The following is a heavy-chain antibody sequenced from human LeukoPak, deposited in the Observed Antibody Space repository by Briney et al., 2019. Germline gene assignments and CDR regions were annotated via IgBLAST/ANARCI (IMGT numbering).Heavy chain of an antibody. CDR1: GFTFSNSV. CDR3: ARGFRVNPPFDY. V-gene: IGHV3-23*01. CDR2: ISASGGTT. J-gene: IGHJ4*02. D-gene: IGHD3-22*01. Sequence: PGGSLRLSCAASGFTFSNSVMSWVRQAPGKGLEWVSGISASGGTTYYADSVKGRFTISRDNAKNSLYLQMNSLRAEDTAVYYCARGFRVNPPFDYWGQGTLVTVSS.